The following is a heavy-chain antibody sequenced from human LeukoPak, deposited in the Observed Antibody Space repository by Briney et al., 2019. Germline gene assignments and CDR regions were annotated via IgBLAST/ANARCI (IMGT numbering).Heavy chain of an antibody. J-gene: IGHJ4*02. CDR3: ARVMHDYVWGSYRYDY. V-gene: IGHV3-7*04. D-gene: IGHD3-16*02. CDR1: GFTFSSYW. CDR2: IKQDGSEK. Sequence: GGSLRLSCAASGFTFSSYWMSWVRQAPGKGLEWVANIKQDGSEKYYVDSVKGRFTISRDNAKNSLYLQMNSLRARAWIMLHGARVMHDYVWGSYRYDYWGQGTLVTVSS.